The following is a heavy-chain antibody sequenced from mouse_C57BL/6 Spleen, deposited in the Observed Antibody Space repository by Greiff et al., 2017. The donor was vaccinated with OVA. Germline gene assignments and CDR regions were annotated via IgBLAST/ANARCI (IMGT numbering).Heavy chain of an antibody. CDR1: GYAFSSSW. Sequence: QVQLQQSGPELVKPGASVKISCKASGYAFSSSWMNWVKQRPGKGLEWVGRIYPGDGDTNYNGKFKGKATLTADKSSSTAYMQLSSLTSEDSAVYFCARSFTTVVARTSWFAYWGQGTLVTVSA. CDR2: IYPGDGDT. CDR3: ARSFTTVVARTSWFAY. D-gene: IGHD1-1*01. V-gene: IGHV1-82*01. J-gene: IGHJ3*01.